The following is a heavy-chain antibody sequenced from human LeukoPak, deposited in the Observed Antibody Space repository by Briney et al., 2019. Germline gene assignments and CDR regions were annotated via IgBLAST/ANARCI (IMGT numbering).Heavy chain of an antibody. V-gene: IGHV4-34*01. CDR1: GGSFSGYY. D-gene: IGHD2-2*01. Sequence: SETLSLTCAVYGGSFSGYYWSWIRQPPGKGLEWIGEINHSGSTNYNPSLKSRVTISVDTSKNQFSLKLSSVTAADTAVYYCARDLGVVVPAAIFDPWGQGTLVTVSS. CDR3: ARDLGVVVPAAIFDP. J-gene: IGHJ5*02. CDR2: INHSGST.